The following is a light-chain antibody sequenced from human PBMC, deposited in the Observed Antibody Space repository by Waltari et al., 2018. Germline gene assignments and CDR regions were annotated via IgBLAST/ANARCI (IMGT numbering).Light chain of an antibody. CDR1: QGISSY. V-gene: IGKV1-9*01. J-gene: IGKJ5*01. CDR3: QQLGGT. CDR2: AAS. Sequence: DIQLTQSPSFLSASVGDRVTITCRASQGISSYLAWYQQNTGKAPKLLIYAASTLQSGAPSRCSGSGSETEFTLTISSLQPEDFATYDCQQLGGTFGQGTRLEIK.